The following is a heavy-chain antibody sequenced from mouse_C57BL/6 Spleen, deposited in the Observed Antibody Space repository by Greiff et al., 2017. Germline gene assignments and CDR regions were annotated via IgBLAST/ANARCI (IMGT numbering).Heavy chain of an antibody. V-gene: IGHV5-4*03. CDR1: GFTFSSYA. D-gene: IGHD2-1*01. J-gene: IGHJ3*01. CDR3: ASAYGNYGAWFAY. CDR2: ISDGGSYT. Sequence: EVKLVESGGGLVKPGGSLKLSCAASGFTFSSYAMSWVRQTPEKRLEWVATISDGGSYTYYPDNVKGRFTISRDNAKNNLYLQMSHLKSEDTAMYYCASAYGNYGAWFAYWGQGTLVTVSA.